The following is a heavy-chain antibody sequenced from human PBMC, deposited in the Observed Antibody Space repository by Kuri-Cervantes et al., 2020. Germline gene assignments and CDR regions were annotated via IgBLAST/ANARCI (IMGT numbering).Heavy chain of an antibody. CDR1: GGSMSSHY. CDR3: ARRPPADSSGYHFDY. V-gene: IGHV4-59*08. D-gene: IGHD3-22*01. J-gene: IGHJ4*02. Sequence: ESLKISCTVSGGSMSSHYWTWIRQSPGKGLEWIGYIYYTGTTNYNPSLKRRVTMSVDTFTKQFTLKLSSVTAADTAVYYCARRPPADSSGYHFDYWGQGTLVTVSS. CDR2: IYYTGTT.